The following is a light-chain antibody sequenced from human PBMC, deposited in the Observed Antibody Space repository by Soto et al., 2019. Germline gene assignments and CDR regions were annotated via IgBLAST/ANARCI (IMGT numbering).Light chain of an antibody. Sequence: DIQMTQSPSSLSASVGDEVTITCRASQTIMTYLNWYQLKPGKPPRLLIYAASSLQSGVPSRFSGSGSGTDLTLTISSLQPEDFATYSCQQSYNSPQTFGQGTKVDI. CDR1: QTIMTY. V-gene: IGKV1-39*01. CDR2: AAS. CDR3: QQSYNSPQT. J-gene: IGKJ1*01.